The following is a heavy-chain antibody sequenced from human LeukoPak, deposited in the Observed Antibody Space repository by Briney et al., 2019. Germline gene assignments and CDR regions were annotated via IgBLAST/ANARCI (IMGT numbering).Heavy chain of an antibody. V-gene: IGHV3-30*03. D-gene: IGHD3-10*01. Sequence: PGGSLRLSCSASGFTFSNSWMSWVRQAPGKGLEWVALITYDGYYKYYSDSVKGRFTISSDTSKNTLYLQMNSLRDEDTAVYYCARDLSPVVRASPMGYWGQGTLVTVSS. CDR2: ITYDGYYK. CDR3: ARDLSPVVRASPMGY. CDR1: GFTFSNSW. J-gene: IGHJ4*02.